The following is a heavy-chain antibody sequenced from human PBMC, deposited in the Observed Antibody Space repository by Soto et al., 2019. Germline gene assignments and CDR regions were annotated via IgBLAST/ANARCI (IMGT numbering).Heavy chain of an antibody. CDR3: AREGSSSWPTMNWFAP. Sequence: ASVKVSCKASGYTFTGYYMHCVRQAPGQGLEWMGWINPNSGGTNYAQKFQGWVTMTRDTSISTAYMELSRLRSDDTAVYYCAREGSSSWPTMNWFAPWGQGTLVTVSS. CDR2: INPNSGGT. V-gene: IGHV1-2*04. D-gene: IGHD6-13*01. CDR1: GYTFTGYY. J-gene: IGHJ5*02.